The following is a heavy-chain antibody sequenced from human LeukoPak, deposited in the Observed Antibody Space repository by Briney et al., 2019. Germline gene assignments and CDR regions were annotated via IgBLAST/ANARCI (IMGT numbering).Heavy chain of an antibody. V-gene: IGHV4-59*01. CDR1: GGSISSYY. D-gene: IGHD3-9*01. CDR3: ARVARYFDWSHGPFDP. CDR2: IYYSGST. J-gene: IGHJ5*02. Sequence: SETLSLTCTVSGGSISSYYWSWIRQPPGKGLEWIGYIYYSGSTNYNPSLKSRVTISVDTSKNQFSLKLSSVTAADTAVYYCARVARYFDWSHGPFDPWGQGTLVTVSS.